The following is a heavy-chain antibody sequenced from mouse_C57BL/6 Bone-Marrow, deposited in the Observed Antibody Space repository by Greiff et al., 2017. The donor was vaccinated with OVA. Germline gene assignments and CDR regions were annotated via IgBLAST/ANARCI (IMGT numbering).Heavy chain of an antibody. J-gene: IGHJ2*01. V-gene: IGHV1-53*01. D-gene: IGHD2-4*01. CDR2: INPSNGGT. CDR3: ARDDYDEGDFDY. CDR1: GYTFTSYW. Sequence: VQLQQPGTELVKPGASVKLSCKASGYTFTSYWMHWVKQRPGQGLEWIGNINPSNGGTNYNEKFKSKATLTVDKSSSTAYMQLSSLTSADSAVYYCARDDYDEGDFDYWGQGTTLTVSS.